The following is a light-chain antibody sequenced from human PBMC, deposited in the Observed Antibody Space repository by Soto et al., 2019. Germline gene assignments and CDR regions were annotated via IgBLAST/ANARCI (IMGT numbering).Light chain of an antibody. J-gene: IGKJ1*01. V-gene: IGKV2-30*01. CDR1: QTLVYSDGNIY. Sequence: DVVLTQSPLSLPVTLGQPASISCRSSQTLVYSDGNIYLNWFHQRQGQSPRRLIYKVSDRDSGVPDRFSGSGSGTDFTLKISRVEAGDVGIYFCMQGTHWPRTFGQGTKVEIK. CDR2: KVS. CDR3: MQGTHWPRT.